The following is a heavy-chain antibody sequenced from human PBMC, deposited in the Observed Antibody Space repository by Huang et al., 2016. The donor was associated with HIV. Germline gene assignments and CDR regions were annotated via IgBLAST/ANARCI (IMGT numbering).Heavy chain of an antibody. Sequence: QVQLVESGGGVVQPGRSLRLFCAVSGFTFRDNPMHWVRQAPGKGLEWVAVISFDGRNKFYADFVRGRFAISRDNSKNILYLQLNSLTPADTSIYYCARDTTTVAGLDFWGQGALVTVSS. CDR1: GFTFRDNP. D-gene: IGHD6-19*01. J-gene: IGHJ4*02. CDR3: ARDTTTVAGLDF. CDR2: ISFDGRNK. V-gene: IGHV3-30*09.